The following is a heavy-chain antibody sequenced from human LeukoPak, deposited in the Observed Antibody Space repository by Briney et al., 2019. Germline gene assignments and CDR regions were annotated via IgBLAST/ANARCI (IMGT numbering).Heavy chain of an antibody. J-gene: IGHJ4*02. CDR3: ARDRHYDSSGYYSGYFDY. CDR2: IYYSGST. D-gene: IGHD3-22*01. V-gene: IGHV4-59*01. Sequence: SGTLSLTCTVTGGSIRSYYWSWIRQPPGKGLEGIGHIYYSGSTNYNPSLKSRVTISVDTSKNQFSLKLSSVTAADTAVYYCARDRHYDSSGYYSGYFDYWGQGTLVTVSS. CDR1: GGSIRSYY.